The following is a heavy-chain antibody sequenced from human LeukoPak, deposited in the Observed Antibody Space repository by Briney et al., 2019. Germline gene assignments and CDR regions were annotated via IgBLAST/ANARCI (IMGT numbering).Heavy chain of an antibody. V-gene: IGHV5-51*01. J-gene: IGHJ4*02. D-gene: IGHD3-10*01. CDR2: IYPGDSDT. CDR3: ARAPARYGSGSYTHYFDY. Sequence: GESLKISCKGSGYSFISYWIGWVRQMPGEGLEWMGIIYPGDSDTRYSPSFQGQVIISADKSISTAYLQWCSLKASDTAMYYCARAPARYGSGSYTHYFDYWGQGTLVTVSS. CDR1: GYSFISYW.